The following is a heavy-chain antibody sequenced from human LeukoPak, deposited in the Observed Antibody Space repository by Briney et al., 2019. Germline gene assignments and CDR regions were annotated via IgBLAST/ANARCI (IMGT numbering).Heavy chain of an antibody. CDR1: GFTFSGSA. Sequence: PGGSLRLSCAASGFTFSGSAMHWVRQASGKGLEWVGRIRSKANSYATAYAASVKGRFTTSRDDSKNTAYLQMNSLKTEDTAIYYCLEMNTKGYWGQGTLVTVSS. V-gene: IGHV3-73*01. J-gene: IGHJ4*02. CDR2: IRSKANSYAT. CDR3: LEMNTKGY. D-gene: IGHD5-24*01.